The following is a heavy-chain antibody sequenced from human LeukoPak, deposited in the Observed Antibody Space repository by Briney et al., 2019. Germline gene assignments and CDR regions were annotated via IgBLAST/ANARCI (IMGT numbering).Heavy chain of an antibody. D-gene: IGHD5-24*01. CDR2: ISSSSSYI. J-gene: IGHJ3*02. CDR1: GFTFSSYS. Sequence: PGGSLRLSCAASGFTFSSYSMNWVRQAPGKGLEWVSSISSSSSYIYYADSVKGRFTISIDNAKNSLYLQMNSLRAEDTAVYYCARDWDGEMATIDTFDIWGQGTMVTVSS. V-gene: IGHV3-21*01. CDR3: ARDWDGEMATIDTFDI.